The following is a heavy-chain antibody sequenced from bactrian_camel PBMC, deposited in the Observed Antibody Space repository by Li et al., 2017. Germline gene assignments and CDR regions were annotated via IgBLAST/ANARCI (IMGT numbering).Heavy chain of an antibody. J-gene: IGHJ4*01. CDR3: AAHPLEMYIGYAREYRY. Sequence: VQLVESGGGSVQPGESLTLSCAASGYSPLCMGWFRQAPGKEREDIADIYRGDGAAYYHDSVKGRFTITQDNSKNMVYLQMTSLAPEDTAIYTCAAHPLEMYIGYAREYRYWGQG. CDR1: GYSPLC. CDR2: IYRGDGAA. V-gene: IGHV3-3*01. D-gene: IGHD1*01.